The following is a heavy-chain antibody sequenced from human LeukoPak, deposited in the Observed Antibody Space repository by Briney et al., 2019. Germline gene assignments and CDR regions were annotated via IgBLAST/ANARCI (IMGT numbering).Heavy chain of an antibody. V-gene: IGHV3-21*01. Sequence: GGSLRLSCAASGFTFSSYSMNWVRQAPGKGLEWVSSISSSSSYIYYADSVKGRFTISRDDAKNSLYLQMNSLRAEDTAVYYCAKAKNPYYYDSSGYYDTLFDCWGQGTLVTVSS. CDR3: AKAKNPYYYDSSGYYDTLFDC. J-gene: IGHJ4*02. D-gene: IGHD3-22*01. CDR2: ISSSSSYI. CDR1: GFTFSSYS.